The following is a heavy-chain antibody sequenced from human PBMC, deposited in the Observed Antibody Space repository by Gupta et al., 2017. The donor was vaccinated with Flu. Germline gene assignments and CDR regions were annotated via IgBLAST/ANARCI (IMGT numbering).Heavy chain of an antibody. J-gene: IGHJ4*02. CDR2: INPDGSAT. V-gene: IGHV3-7*01. D-gene: IGHD6-19*01. CDR1: GFNFRNYD. CDR3: ARAEWLVQRYCDF. Sequence: EVQLVESGGGLVQPGGSVKLSCADSGFNFRNYDIYWVRQAPGKGLEWVASINPDGSATSYVDSVMGRFTLSRDNTENSIHLQMNSLTAEDTAVYYCARAEWLVQRYCDFWGQGALVTVSS.